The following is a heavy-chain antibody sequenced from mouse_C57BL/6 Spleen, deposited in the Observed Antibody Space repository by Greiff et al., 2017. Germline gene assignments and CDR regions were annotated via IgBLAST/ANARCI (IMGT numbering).Heavy chain of an antibody. CDR2: ILPGSGGT. CDR1: GYTFTGSW. D-gene: IGHD2-13*01. J-gene: IGHJ1*03. V-gene: IGHV1-9*01. CDR3: ASGDYGDGYFDY. Sequence: QVQLQQSGAELMKPGASVKLSCKATGYTFTGSWIEWVKQRPGNGLEWIGGILPGSGGTNYNEKFKGKATFTAEKSSNTAYMQLSSLATEDSAIYYCASGDYGDGYFDYWGTGTTVTVSA.